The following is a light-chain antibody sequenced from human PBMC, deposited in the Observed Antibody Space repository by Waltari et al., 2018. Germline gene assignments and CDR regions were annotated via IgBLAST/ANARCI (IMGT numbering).Light chain of an antibody. CDR3: QQSYSTPWT. V-gene: IGKV1-39*01. J-gene: IGKJ1*01. CDR2: SAS. Sequence: DIQMTQSPSSLSASIGDKVTLTCRPSQNINYYLNGYQQHPGKAPKLLIYSASSLQSGVPSRFSGSGSGTHFTLTISSLQPEDFATYYCQQSYSTPWTFGQGTKVDI. CDR1: QNINYY.